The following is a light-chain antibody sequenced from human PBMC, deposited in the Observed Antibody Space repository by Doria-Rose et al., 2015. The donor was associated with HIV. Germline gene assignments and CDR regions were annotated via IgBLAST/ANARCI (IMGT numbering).Light chain of an antibody. Sequence: EIVLTQSPLSLSVTPGQPASISCRSSQSLVNSHGKTYLYWYLQKPGQSPQLLIYEVSNRFSGVPDRFSGSGSGTDFTLKISRVEPEDFGVYYCMQTILLPFTFGPGTTVDIK. J-gene: IGKJ3*01. CDR2: EVS. V-gene: IGKV2D-29*02. CDR1: QSLVNSHGKTY. CDR3: MQTILLPFT.